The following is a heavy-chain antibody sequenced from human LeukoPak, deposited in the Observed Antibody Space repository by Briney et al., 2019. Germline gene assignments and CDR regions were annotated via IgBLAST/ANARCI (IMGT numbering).Heavy chain of an antibody. Sequence: VASLKVSCKASGGTFSNYTIKWVRPAPGQGLEGMGRIIPTLRIANYAPNFQGRVTITADTSTNTAFMDLSSLRSEDTAVYYCSHGGTFYEYWGQGTLVTVSS. D-gene: IGHD1-26*01. CDR2: IIPTLRIA. CDR1: GGTFSNYT. CDR3: SHGGTFYEY. V-gene: IGHV1-69*02. J-gene: IGHJ4*02.